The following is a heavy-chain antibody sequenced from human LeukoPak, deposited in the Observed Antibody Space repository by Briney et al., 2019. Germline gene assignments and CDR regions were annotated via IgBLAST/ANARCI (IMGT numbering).Heavy chain of an antibody. V-gene: IGHV4-38-2*01. CDR2: IYHSGST. CDR3: ARLGDGWFGESAGYYYYYYMDV. J-gene: IGHJ6*03. Sequence: SETLSLTCAVSGYSISSGYYWGWIRQPPGKGLEWIGSIYHSGSTYYNPSLKSRVTISVDTSKNQFSLKLSSVTAADTAVYYWARLGDGWFGESAGYYYYYYMDVWGKGTTVTVSS. D-gene: IGHD3-10*01. CDR1: GYSISSGYY.